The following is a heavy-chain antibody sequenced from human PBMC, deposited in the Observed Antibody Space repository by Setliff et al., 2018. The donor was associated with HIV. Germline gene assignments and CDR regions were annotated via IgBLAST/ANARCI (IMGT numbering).Heavy chain of an antibody. Sequence: SQTLSLTCAVSGYSISSGYYWGWIRQPPGKGLEWIGSIYHSGSTYNNPSLKSRVTISVDTSKNQFSLKLTSVTAADTAVYYCARTLRAAAMGYFDYWGQGTLVTVSS. CDR2: IYHSGST. J-gene: IGHJ4*02. CDR1: GYSISSGYY. CDR3: ARTLRAAAMGYFDY. V-gene: IGHV4-38-2*01. D-gene: IGHD5-18*01.